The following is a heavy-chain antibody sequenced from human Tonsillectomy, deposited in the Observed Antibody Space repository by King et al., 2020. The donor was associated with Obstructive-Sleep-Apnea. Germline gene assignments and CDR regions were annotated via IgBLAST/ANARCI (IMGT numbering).Heavy chain of an antibody. V-gene: IGHV3-30*01. Sequence: VQLVESGGDVVQPGRSLRLSCAASGFTFSFYAMHWVRQAPGKGLEWLAVVSFDGGNKHYADTVEGRFTISRDNSRNTVLLQMNSLRVEDTAVYFCAKDPVTDSSGEYPQYFESWGQGTQLTVS. CDR3: AKDPVTDSSGEYPQYFES. J-gene: IGHJ4*02. CDR2: VSFDGGNK. CDR1: GFTFSFYA. D-gene: IGHD3-22*01.